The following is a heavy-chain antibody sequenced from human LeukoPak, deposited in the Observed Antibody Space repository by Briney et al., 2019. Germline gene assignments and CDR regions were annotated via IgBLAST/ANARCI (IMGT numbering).Heavy chain of an antibody. V-gene: IGHV4-59*01. Sequence: SETLSLTSTASGGSINSYYWSWIRQPPGKGLEWIGYIYYSGSTNYNPSLKCRVTISVDTSKNQFSLKLSSVTAADTAVYYCARVKDGIKIFGVVIEYFDYSGPGTLVTVSS. D-gene: IGHD3-3*01. CDR1: GGSINSYY. J-gene: IGHJ4*02. CDR2: IYYSGST. CDR3: ARVKDGIKIFGVVIEYFDY.